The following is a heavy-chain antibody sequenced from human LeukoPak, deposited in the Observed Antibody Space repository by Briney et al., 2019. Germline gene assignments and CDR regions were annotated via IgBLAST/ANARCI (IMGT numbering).Heavy chain of an antibody. D-gene: IGHD6-19*01. J-gene: IGHJ6*02. Sequence: SETLSLTCAVSGGSISSYYWSWIRQPPGKGLEWIGYIYYSGSTNYNPSLKSRVTISVDTSKNQFSLKLSSVTAADTAVYYCARVVAVAGTNYYYGMDVWGQGTTVTVSS. CDR1: GGSISSYY. V-gene: IGHV4-59*01. CDR2: IYYSGST. CDR3: ARVVAVAGTNYYYGMDV.